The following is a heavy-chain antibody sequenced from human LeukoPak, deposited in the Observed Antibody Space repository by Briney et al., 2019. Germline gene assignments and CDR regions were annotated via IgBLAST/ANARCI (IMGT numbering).Heavy chain of an antibody. CDR3: ARDSQDYYDSSGYYWFDP. Sequence: ASVKVSCKASGGTFSSYAISWVRQAPGQGLEWMGGIIPIFGTANYAQKFQGRVTITADKSTSTAYMELSSLRSEDTAVYYCARDSQDYYDSSGYYWFDPWGQGTLVTVSS. V-gene: IGHV1-69*06. D-gene: IGHD3-22*01. CDR2: IIPIFGTA. J-gene: IGHJ5*02. CDR1: GGTFSSYA.